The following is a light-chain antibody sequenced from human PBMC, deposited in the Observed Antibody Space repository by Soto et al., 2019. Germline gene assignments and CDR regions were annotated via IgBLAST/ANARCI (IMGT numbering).Light chain of an antibody. CDR1: SSSIGGNT. J-gene: IGLJ1*01. CDR2: SDD. V-gene: IGLV1-44*01. CDR3: AAWDDSLNGPSGV. Sequence: QAVVTQPPSASGTPGQMVTISCSGSSSSIGGNTVNWYQQLPGTAPKLLIYSDDQRPSGVPARFSGSKSGTSASLAISGLQSEDEADYYCAAWDDSLNGPSGVFGTGTKLTVL.